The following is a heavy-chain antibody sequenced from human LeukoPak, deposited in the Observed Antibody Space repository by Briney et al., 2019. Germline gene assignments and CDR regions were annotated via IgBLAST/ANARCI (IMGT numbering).Heavy chain of an antibody. V-gene: IGHV3-23*01. J-gene: IGHJ4*02. CDR1: GFTFSSYA. CDR3: AKDRGPFDVVVTSIDY. Sequence: GSLRLSCAASGFTFSSYAMSWVRQAPGEGLEWVSAISGSGGSTYYADSVKGRFTISRDNSKNTLYLQMNSLRAEDTAVYYCAKDRGPFDVVVTSIDYWGQGTLVTVSS. CDR2: ISGSGGST. D-gene: IGHD2-21*02.